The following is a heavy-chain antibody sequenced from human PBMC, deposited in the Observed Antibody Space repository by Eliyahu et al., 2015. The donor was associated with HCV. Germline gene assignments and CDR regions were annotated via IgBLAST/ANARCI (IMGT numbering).Heavy chain of an antibody. Sequence: EVQLLESGGGLVQPGGSLRLSCAXSGFTFSRXAMXWVXQAPGKGLEWVSAISGSGGSTYYADSVKGRFTISRDNSKNTLYLQMNSLRAEDTAVYYCAKDRSITMIVVVPPTSDWYFDLWGRGTLVTVSS. D-gene: IGHD3-22*01. CDR2: ISGSGGST. CDR3: AKDRSITMIVVVPPTSDWYFDL. CDR1: GFTFSRXA. J-gene: IGHJ2*01. V-gene: IGHV3-23*01.